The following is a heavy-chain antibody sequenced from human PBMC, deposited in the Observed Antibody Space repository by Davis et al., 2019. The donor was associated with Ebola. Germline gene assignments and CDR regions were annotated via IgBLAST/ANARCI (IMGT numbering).Heavy chain of an antibody. V-gene: IGHV4-59*12. D-gene: IGHD1-7*01. Sequence: PSETLSLTCTVSGGSISSYYWSWIRQPPGKGLEWIGYIYYSGSTNYNPSLKSRVTISVDTSKNQFSLKLSSVTAADTAVYYCARDELLDGMDVWGQGTTVTVSS. CDR1: GGSISSYY. CDR3: ARDELLDGMDV. CDR2: IYYSGST. J-gene: IGHJ6*02.